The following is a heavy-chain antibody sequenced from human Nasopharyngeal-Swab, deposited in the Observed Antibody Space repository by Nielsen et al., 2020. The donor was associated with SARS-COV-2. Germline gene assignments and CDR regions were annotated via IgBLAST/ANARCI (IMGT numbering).Heavy chain of an antibody. D-gene: IGHD3-3*01. J-gene: IGHJ6*02. V-gene: IGHV4-4*07. Sequence: GSLRLSCTVSGGSISSYYWSWIRQPAGKGLEWIGRIYTSGSTNYNPSLKSRVTMSVDTSKNQFSLKLSSVTAADTAVYYCATALTIFGADHYYYYYGMDVWGQGTTVTVSS. CDR2: IYTSGST. CDR3: ATALTIFGADHYYYYYGMDV. CDR1: GGSISSYY.